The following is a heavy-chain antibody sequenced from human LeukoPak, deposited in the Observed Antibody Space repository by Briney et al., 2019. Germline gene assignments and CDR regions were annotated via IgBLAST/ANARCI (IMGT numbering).Heavy chain of an antibody. CDR2: IKQDGSEK. D-gene: IGHD3-10*01. V-gene: IGHV3-7*04. Sequence: TGGSLRLSCAASGFTFSSYWMSWVRQAPGKGLEWVANIKQDGSEKYYVDSVKGRFTISRDNAKNSLYLQMDSLRAEDTAVYYCARGSSSPNVGNLDSWGQGTLVIVSS. CDR1: GFTFSSYW. CDR3: ARGSSSPNVGNLDS. J-gene: IGHJ4*02.